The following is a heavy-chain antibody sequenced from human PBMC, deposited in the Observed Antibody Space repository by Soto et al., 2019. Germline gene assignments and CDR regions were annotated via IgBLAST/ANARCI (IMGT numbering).Heavy chain of an antibody. V-gene: IGHV4-31*03. CDR1: GGSISSSGYY. D-gene: IGHD3-3*01. CDR2: IYYSGST. CDR3: ARARGTIFGVVIITYYYYMDV. J-gene: IGHJ6*03. Sequence: SETLSLTCTVSGGSISSSGYYWSWIRQHPGKGLEWIGYIYYSGSTYYNPSLKSRVTISVDTSKNQFSLKLSSVTAADTAVYYCARARGTIFGVVIITYYYYMDVWGKGTTVTVSS.